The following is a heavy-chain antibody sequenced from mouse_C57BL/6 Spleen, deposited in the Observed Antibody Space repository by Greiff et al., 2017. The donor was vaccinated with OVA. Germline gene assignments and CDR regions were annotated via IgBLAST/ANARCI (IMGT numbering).Heavy chain of an antibody. CDR3: ARPPVDSSGYPAWCAY. J-gene: IGHJ3*01. CDR2: IWSGGST. D-gene: IGHD3-2*02. CDR1: GFSLTSYG. Sequence: QVQLQQSGPGLVQPSQSLSITCTVSGFSLTSYGVHWVRQSPGKGLEWLGVIWSGGSTDYNAAFISRLSISKDNSKSQVFFKMNSLQADDTAIYYCARPPVDSSGYPAWCAYWGQGTLVTVSA. V-gene: IGHV2-2*01.